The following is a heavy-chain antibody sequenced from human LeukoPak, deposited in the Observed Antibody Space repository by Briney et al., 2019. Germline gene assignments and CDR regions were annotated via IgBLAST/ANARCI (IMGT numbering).Heavy chain of an antibody. Sequence: ASVKVSCKASGGTFSSHGISWVRQAPGQGLEWMGWINPNSGGTNYAQKFQGRVTMTRDTSISTAYMELSRLRSDDTAVYYCAREGGSHPFDPWGQGTLVTVSS. J-gene: IGHJ5*02. CDR2: INPNSGGT. CDR3: AREGGSHPFDP. D-gene: IGHD2-15*01. V-gene: IGHV1-2*02. CDR1: GGTFSSHG.